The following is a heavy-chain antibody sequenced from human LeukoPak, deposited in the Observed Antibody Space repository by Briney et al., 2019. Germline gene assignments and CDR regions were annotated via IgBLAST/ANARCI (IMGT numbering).Heavy chain of an antibody. CDR3: ARDQYSSGWYDY. V-gene: IGHV3-7*01. D-gene: IGHD6-19*01. J-gene: IGHJ5*01. Sequence: GGSLRLSCAASGFTFSSYEMNWVRQAPGKGLEWVANIKKDGSEKYYVDSVKGRFTISRDNAKTSLYLQMNSLRAEDTAVYYCARDQYSSGWYDYWGQGTLVTVSS. CDR1: GFTFSSYE. CDR2: IKKDGSEK.